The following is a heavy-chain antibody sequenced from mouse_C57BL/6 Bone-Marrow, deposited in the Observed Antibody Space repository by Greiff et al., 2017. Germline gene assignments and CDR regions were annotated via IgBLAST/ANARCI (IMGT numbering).Heavy chain of an antibody. V-gene: IGHV1-63*01. D-gene: IGHD1-1*01. J-gene: IGHJ4*01. CDR2: IYPGGGYT. CDR1: GYTFTNYW. CDR3: ASAFSYGSSLDAMDY. Sequence: VQLQQSGAELVRPGTSVKMSCKASGYTFTNYWIGWAKQRPGHGLEWIGDIYPGGGYTNYNEKFKGKATLTADKSSSTAYMQFSSLTSGDTAIYYCASAFSYGSSLDAMDYWGQGTSVTVSS.